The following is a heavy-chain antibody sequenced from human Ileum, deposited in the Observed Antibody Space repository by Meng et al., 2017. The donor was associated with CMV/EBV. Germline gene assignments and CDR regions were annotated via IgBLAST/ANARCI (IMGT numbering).Heavy chain of an antibody. J-gene: IGHJ4*02. V-gene: IGHV4-30-4*01. Sequence: QLPLQESGPELVKPSQTLSLTCTFSGDSLSTGDYYWSWIRQPPGKDPEWIGYIYYSGSTLYNPSLKSPVTISLDKSKNQFSLRLRSVTAADTAVYYCAIYYGGVGGRGYWAQGTLVTVSS. CDR2: IYYSGST. D-gene: IGHD2-21*01. CDR1: GDSLSTGDYY. CDR3: AIYYGGVGGRGY.